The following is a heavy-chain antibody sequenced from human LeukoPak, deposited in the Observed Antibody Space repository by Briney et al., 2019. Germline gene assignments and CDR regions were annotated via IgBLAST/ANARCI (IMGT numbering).Heavy chain of an antibody. CDR3: AKEGKAAISSYYYYYMDV. D-gene: IGHD2-2*02. CDR2: IRYDGSNK. J-gene: IGHJ6*03. CDR1: GFTFSSYG. V-gene: IGHV3-30*02. Sequence: GGSLRLSCAASGFTFSSYGMHWVRQAPGKGLEWVAFIRYDGSNKYYADSVKGRFTISRDNSKNTLYLQLNSLRAEDTAVYYCAKEGKAAISSYYYYYMDVWGKGTTVTVSS.